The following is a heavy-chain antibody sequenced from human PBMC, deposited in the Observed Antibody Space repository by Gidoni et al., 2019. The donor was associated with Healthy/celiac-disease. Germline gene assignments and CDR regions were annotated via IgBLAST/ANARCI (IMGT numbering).Heavy chain of an antibody. D-gene: IGHD1-26*01. CDR1: GFHFSSSA. CDR2: SGGSGGRT. J-gene: IGHJ4*02. CDR3: AKGAHRNSGSYYGGDY. V-gene: IGHV3-23*01. Sequence: EVQPLESGGGLVQPVGSLRLSCSASGFHFSSSAMSVVRQAPGKGLEWVSASGGSGGRTYYADSVKGRFTISRDKSKNTLYLQMNSLRAEDTAVYYCAKGAHRNSGSYYGGDYWGQGTLVTVSS.